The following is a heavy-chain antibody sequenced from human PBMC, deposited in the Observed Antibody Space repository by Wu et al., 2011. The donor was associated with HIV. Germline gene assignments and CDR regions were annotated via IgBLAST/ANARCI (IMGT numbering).Heavy chain of an antibody. V-gene: IGHV1-69*01. D-gene: IGHD3-16*01. CDR2: IVPVFGST. J-gene: IGHJ6*02. CDR1: GGTFDTFA. Sequence: QVQLVQSGAEVKKPGSSVRVSCKASGGTFDTFAISWVRQGPGRGLEWMGAIVPVFGSTNYAQNFQGRLTISTEPSASTNYYLELRGLRPEDTAIYYCAREVGRGVNDVSGMDVWGQGTTITVSS. CDR3: AREVGRGVNDVSGMDV.